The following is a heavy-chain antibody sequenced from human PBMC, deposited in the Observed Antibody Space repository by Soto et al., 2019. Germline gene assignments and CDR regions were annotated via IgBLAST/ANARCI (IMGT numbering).Heavy chain of an antibody. Sequence: SVKVSCKACGGTFSSYAICWVRQAPGQGLEWMGGIIPIFGTANYAQKFQGRVTTTADESTSTAYMELSSLRSEDTAVYYCARYMITFGGVIASPFDYWGQGTLVTVSS. CDR2: IIPIFGTA. CDR1: GGTFSSYA. CDR3: ARYMITFGGVIASPFDY. D-gene: IGHD3-16*02. J-gene: IGHJ4*02. V-gene: IGHV1-69*13.